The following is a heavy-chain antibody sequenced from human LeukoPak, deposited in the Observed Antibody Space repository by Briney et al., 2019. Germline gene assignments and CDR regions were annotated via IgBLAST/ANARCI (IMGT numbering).Heavy chain of an antibody. CDR2: INAGNGNT. Sequence: ASVKVSCRTSGYTFTSYAMHWVRQAPGQRLEWMGWINAGNGNTKYSQKFQGRVTITRDTSASTAYMELSSLRSEETAVYYCARGSKTIFGVVIGWFDPWGQGTLVTVSS. V-gene: IGHV1-3*01. D-gene: IGHD3-3*01. CDR1: GYTFTSYA. CDR3: ARGSKTIFGVVIGWFDP. J-gene: IGHJ5*02.